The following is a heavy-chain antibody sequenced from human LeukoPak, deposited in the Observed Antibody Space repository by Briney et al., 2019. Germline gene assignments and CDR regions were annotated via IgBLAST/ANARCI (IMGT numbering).Heavy chain of an antibody. CDR3: AKESYGSGIPFDY. Sequence: GGSLRLSCAASGFTFSSYSMNWVRQAPGKGLEWVSYISSSSSTIYYADSVKGRFTISRDNAKNSLYLQMNSLRAEDTAVYYCAKESYGSGIPFDYWGQGTLVTVSS. CDR1: GFTFSSYS. CDR2: ISSSSSTI. J-gene: IGHJ4*02. V-gene: IGHV3-48*04. D-gene: IGHD3-10*01.